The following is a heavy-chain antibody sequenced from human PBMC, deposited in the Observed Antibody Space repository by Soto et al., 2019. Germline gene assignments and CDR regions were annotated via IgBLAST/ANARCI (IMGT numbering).Heavy chain of an antibody. D-gene: IGHD1-1*01. Sequence: GGSLRLACAASAFTFSSYAMSWVRQAPGKGLEWVSSISGSGGGTYYADSVKGRFTFSRDNSKNTLYLQMNSLRAEDTAVYYCAKFGMATTKRSPPYYIDYWGQGALVTVSS. J-gene: IGHJ4*02. CDR1: AFTFSSYA. CDR2: ISGSGGGT. V-gene: IGHV3-23*01. CDR3: AKFGMATTKRSPPYYIDY.